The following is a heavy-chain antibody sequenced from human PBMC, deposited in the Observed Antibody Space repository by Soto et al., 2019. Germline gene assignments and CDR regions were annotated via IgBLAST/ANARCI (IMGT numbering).Heavy chain of an antibody. D-gene: IGHD6-6*01. Sequence: QVQLVQSGSEVKKPGSSVWVSCKASGGSVSNSAISWLRQAPGQGLEWMGGIIPIFGPAIYARKFQGRFTISADESTGKAYMELNNVRSDDTAVYYCGRGSSLTKVEYWGQGTLVTVSS. CDR2: IIPIFGPA. J-gene: IGHJ4*02. V-gene: IGHV1-69*01. CDR3: GRGSSLTKVEY. CDR1: GGSVSNSA.